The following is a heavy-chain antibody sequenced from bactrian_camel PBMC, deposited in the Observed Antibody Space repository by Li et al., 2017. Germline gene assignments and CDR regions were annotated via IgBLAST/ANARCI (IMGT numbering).Heavy chain of an antibody. V-gene: IGHV3S53*01. J-gene: IGHJ4*01. D-gene: IGHD5*01. Sequence: HVQLVESGGGSVQSGESLRLSCAASGDTYNMLCMAWFRQAPGKEREGVASIETNGYTTYANSEKGRFTISQDNGKDTLYLQMDSLKSEDTALYYCTTGIVSVGFWGQGTQVTVS. CDR3: TTGIVSVGF. CDR1: GDTYNMLC. CDR2: IETNGYT.